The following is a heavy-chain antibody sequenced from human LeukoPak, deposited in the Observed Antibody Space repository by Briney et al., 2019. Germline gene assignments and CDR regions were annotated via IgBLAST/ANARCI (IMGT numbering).Heavy chain of an antibody. D-gene: IGHD3-22*01. CDR2: ISSSSSYI. J-gene: IGHJ4*02. CDR3: ARSSYYYDSSNYYRDY. V-gene: IGHV3-21*04. CDR1: GFTFSSYS. Sequence: GGSLRLSCAASGFTFSSYSMNWVRQAPGKGLEWVSSISSSSSYIYYADSVKGRFTISRDNAKNSLYLQMNSLRAEDTAVYYCARSSYYYDSSNYYRDYWGQGTLVTVSS.